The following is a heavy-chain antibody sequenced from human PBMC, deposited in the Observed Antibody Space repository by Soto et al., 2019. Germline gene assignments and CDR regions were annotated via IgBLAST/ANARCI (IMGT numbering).Heavy chain of an antibody. V-gene: IGHV1-69*06. CDR2: IVPIVDTS. CDR3: AGDPDSHYNDSHASSYP. D-gene: IGHD4-4*01. CDR1: GGTFSSYA. Sequence: ASVKVSCKTSGGTFSSYAISWVRQAPGQGLEWMGGIVPIVDTSTYAQKFQGRVTISADKFTGTAYMELTGLRSDDTAVYYCAGDPDSHYNDSHASSYPWGQGTLVTVSS. J-gene: IGHJ5*02.